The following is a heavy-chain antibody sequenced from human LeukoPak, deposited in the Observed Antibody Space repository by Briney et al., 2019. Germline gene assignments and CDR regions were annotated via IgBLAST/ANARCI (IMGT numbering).Heavy chain of an antibody. J-gene: IGHJ4*02. CDR1: GFTFSSYA. Sequence: PGGSLRLSCAASGFTFSSYAIHWVRQAPGKGLEWVAVISYDGTNKYYADSVKGRFTISRDNSKNTLYLQMNSLRAEDTAVYYCAREAKPYYYDSSGYYYFDYWGQGTLVTVSS. V-gene: IGHV3-30-3*01. CDR2: ISYDGTNK. CDR3: AREAKPYYYDSSGYYYFDY. D-gene: IGHD3-22*01.